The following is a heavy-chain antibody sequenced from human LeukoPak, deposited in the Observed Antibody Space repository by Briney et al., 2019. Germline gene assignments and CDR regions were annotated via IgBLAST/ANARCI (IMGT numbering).Heavy chain of an antibody. V-gene: IGHV1-2*02. J-gene: IGHJ4*02. CDR3: ARDLKDDGFGAEGSLDF. CDR1: GYTFTSNY. D-gene: IGHD3-10*01. CDR2: IDPNNGAT. Sequence: ASVKVSCKALGYTFTSNYVLWVRQAPGQGLEWVGWIDPNNGATYYAQQFQGRVTMTRDTSITTAYMELDSLTSDDTAVYYCARDLKDDGFGAEGSLDFWGQGTLVTASS.